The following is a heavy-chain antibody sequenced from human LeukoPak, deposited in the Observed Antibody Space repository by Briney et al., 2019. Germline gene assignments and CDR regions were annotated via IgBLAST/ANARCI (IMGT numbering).Heavy chain of an antibody. CDR2: ISRSGGHT. J-gene: IGHJ4*02. CDR1: GFTFSSYA. V-gene: IGHV3-23*01. CDR3: AKFRYHSNDNNYLDFNY. D-gene: IGHD3-22*01. Sequence: GGSLRLSCAASGFTFSSYAMGWVRQAPGKGPEWVSSISRSGGHTYFADSVKGRFTISRDNSKNTLDLQMNSLKVEDTAVYYCAKFRYHSNDNNYLDFNYWGQGTLVTVSS.